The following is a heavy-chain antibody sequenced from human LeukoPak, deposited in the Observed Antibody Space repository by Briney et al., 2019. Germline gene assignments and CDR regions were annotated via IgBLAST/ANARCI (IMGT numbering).Heavy chain of an antibody. V-gene: IGHV3-30*02. D-gene: IGHD3-10*01. J-gene: IGHJ3*02. CDR2: IRDDGSNK. CDR1: LFTFSNYG. Sequence: GGSLRLSCVASLFTFSNYGMHWVRQAPGKGLEWVAFIRDDGSNKNYADSVKGRFTISRDNSKNTLYLQMNSLRAEDTAVYYCARGSITMVRGVTRRAFDIWGQGTMVTVSS. CDR3: ARGSITMVRGVTRRAFDI.